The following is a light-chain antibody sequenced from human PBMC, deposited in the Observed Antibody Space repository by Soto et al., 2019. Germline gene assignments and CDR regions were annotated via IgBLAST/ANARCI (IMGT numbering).Light chain of an antibody. V-gene: IGKV2-30*02. Sequence: DIVMTQSPLSLPVTPGEPASISGRSIRIVVHTSGYTFLSWFFQRPGQSPRRLVYKVSNRDAGAPDRISGSGSGTDFTLTISRLEPEDFALYYCQQYVSSPRTFGQGTKVDIK. CDR3: QQYVSSPRT. J-gene: IGKJ1*01. CDR1: RIVVHTSGYTF. CDR2: KVS.